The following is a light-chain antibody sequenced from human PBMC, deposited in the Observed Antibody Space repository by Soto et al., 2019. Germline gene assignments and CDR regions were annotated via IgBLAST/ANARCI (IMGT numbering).Light chain of an antibody. CDR3: QQYGSSPLT. V-gene: IGKV3-20*01. CDR1: HVVSSSY. J-gene: IGKJ1*01. Sequence: EIVFTQSPGTLSLSPGERATLSCRASHVVSSSYLAWYQHKPGQAPRLVIYTASSRATGIPDRFSGSGSGTDFSLTISRLEPEDFAVYYCQQYGSSPLTFGQGTKV. CDR2: TAS.